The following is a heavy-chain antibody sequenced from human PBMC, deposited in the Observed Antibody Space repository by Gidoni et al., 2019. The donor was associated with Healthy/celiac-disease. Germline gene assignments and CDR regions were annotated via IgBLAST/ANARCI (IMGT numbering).Heavy chain of an antibody. CDR1: GGTFSSYA. V-gene: IGHV1-69*01. D-gene: IGHD4-17*01. J-gene: IGHJ6*02. CDR3: ARDTVTTNLYYYYGMDV. CDR2: IIPIFGTA. Sequence: QVQLVQSGAEVKKPGSSVKVSCTASGGTFSSYAISWVRQAPGQGLEWMGGIIPIFGTANYAQKFQGRVTITADESTSTAYMELSSLRSEDTAVYYCARDTVTTNLYYYYGMDVWGQGTTVTVSS.